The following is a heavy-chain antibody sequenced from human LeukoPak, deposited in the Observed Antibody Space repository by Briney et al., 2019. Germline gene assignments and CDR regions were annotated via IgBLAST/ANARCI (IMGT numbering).Heavy chain of an antibody. CDR3: ARDLGQQLARGLFDY. CDR2: ISYDGSNK. V-gene: IGHV3-30*04. J-gene: IGHJ4*02. D-gene: IGHD6-13*01. Sequence: GGSLRLSCAGSGFSFSSYAMHWVRQAPGKGLEWVAVISYDGSNKYYADSVKGRLTISRDNSKNTLYLQMNSLRAEDTAVYYCARDLGQQLARGLFDYWGQGTLVTVSS. CDR1: GFSFSSYA.